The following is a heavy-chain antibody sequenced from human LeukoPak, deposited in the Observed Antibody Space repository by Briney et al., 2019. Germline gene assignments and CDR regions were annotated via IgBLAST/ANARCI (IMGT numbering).Heavy chain of an antibody. D-gene: IGHD3-3*01. CDR2: IKSESDGGTT. J-gene: IGHJ4*02. CDR3: TTDSYDFWSGYSDY. V-gene: IGHV3-15*07. Sequence: GGSLRLSCAASGIIFNNVWMNWVRQAPGKGLEWVARIKSESDGGTTDYAAPVKGRFTISRDDSKNTLFLQMNSLNTDDTAVYYCTTDSYDFWSGYSDYWGQGTLVTVSS. CDR1: GIIFNNVW.